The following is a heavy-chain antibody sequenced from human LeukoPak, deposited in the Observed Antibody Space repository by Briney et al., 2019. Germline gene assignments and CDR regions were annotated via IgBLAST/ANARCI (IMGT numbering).Heavy chain of an antibody. V-gene: IGHV4-61*02. Sequence: SETLSLTCTVSGASISTGSSYWSWIRQPAGKGLEWIGRIYTSGSTNYNPSLKSRVTISVDTSKNQFSLKLSSVTAADTAVYYCASSISPTFMDVWGKGTTVTISS. CDR1: GASISTGSSY. CDR2: IYTSGST. CDR3: ASSISPTFMDV. J-gene: IGHJ6*03. D-gene: IGHD3-9*01.